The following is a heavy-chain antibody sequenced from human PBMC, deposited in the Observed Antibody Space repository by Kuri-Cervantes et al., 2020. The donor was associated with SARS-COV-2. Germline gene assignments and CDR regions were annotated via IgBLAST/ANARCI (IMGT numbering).Heavy chain of an antibody. CDR2: INHSGST. Sequence: SETLSLTCAVYGGSFSGYYWSWIRQPPGKGREWIGEINHSGSTNYNPSLKSRVTISVDTSKNQFSLKLSSVTAADTAVYHCARDSGGRETAGYFDYWGQGTLVTVSS. D-gene: IGHD1-14*01. CDR1: GGSFSGYY. CDR3: ARDSGGRETAGYFDY. J-gene: IGHJ4*02. V-gene: IGHV4-34*01.